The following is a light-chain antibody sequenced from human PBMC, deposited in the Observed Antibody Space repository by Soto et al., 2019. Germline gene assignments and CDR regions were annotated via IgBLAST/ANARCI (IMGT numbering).Light chain of an antibody. CDR2: RAS. V-gene: IGKV1-5*03. CDR1: HSVNRW. CDR3: QHYNTYPYT. Sequence: DTQMTQSPSTLSASVGDRVTITCRASHSVNRWLAWYQQKPGKAPNLLIHRASTLQSGVPSRFSGSGSGTEFTLTISSLQPDDFATYYYQHYNTYPYTFGQGTRLEIK. J-gene: IGKJ2*01.